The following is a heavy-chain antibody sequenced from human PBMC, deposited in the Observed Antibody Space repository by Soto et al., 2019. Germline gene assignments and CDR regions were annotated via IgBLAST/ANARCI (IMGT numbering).Heavy chain of an antibody. CDR2: INQSGST. CDR1: GGSFSGYY. V-gene: IGHV4-34*01. Sequence: QVQLQQWGAGLLKPSETLSLTCAVYGGSFSGYYWSWIRQPPGKGLEGIGEINQSGSTNYNPSLKNRVTISVDTSKNQFSMKLSSVTAADTAVYYCARTYSSSWSPFDYWGQGTLVTVSS. D-gene: IGHD6-13*01. CDR3: ARTYSSSWSPFDY. J-gene: IGHJ4*02.